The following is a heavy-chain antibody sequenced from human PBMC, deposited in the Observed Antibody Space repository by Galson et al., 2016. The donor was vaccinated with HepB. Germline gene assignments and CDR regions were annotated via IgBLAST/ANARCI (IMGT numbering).Heavy chain of an antibody. J-gene: IGHJ4*02. CDR2: IYYSGST. V-gene: IGHV4-59*11. CDR3: AIYHISDWFFDS. D-gene: IGHD3-9*01. CDR1: GGSISSHY. Sequence: ETLSLTCTVSGGSISSHYWSWIRQSPGKGLEWIGYIYYSGSTSYNPSLKSRVTMSVDTSRTHFSLKVSSVTAADTAVYYWAIYHISDWFFDSWGQGILVTVSS.